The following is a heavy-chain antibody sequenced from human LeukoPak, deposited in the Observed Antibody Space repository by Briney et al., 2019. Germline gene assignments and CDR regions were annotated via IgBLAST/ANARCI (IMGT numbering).Heavy chain of an antibody. J-gene: IGHJ4*02. V-gene: IGHV3-30*03. Sequence: GRSLRLSCAASGFTFSSYGMHWVRQDPGKGLEWVAVISYDGSNKYYADSVKGRFTISRDNSKNTLYLQMNSLRAEDTAVYYCSMVRGVNEPFDYWGQGTLVTVSS. CDR2: ISYDGSNK. CDR3: SMVRGVNEPFDY. D-gene: IGHD3-10*01. CDR1: GFTFSSYG.